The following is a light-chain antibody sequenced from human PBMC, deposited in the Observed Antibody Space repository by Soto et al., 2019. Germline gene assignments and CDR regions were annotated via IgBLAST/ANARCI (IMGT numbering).Light chain of an antibody. CDR2: SAS. V-gene: IGKV3-20*01. Sequence: EVVLTQSSGTLSLSPGERVTLSCRASQSVASSYLAWYQHKPGRAPRLLFYSASSRATGIPDRFSGSGSGTDFTLTISRLEPEDFAVYYCQQYTDWPWGTFGGGTKVGIK. CDR1: QSVASSY. J-gene: IGKJ4*01. CDR3: QQYTDWPWGT.